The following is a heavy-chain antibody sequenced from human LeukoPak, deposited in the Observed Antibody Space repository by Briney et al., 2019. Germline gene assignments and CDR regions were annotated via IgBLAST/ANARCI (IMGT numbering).Heavy chain of an antibody. CDR1: GFTFSSYG. CDR3: AKDTPLIAVVPHFDY. V-gene: IGHV3-30*18. D-gene: IGHD6-19*01. Sequence: PGGSLRLSCAASGFTFSSYGMHWVRQAPGKGLEWVAVISYDGSNKYYADSVKGRFTISRDNSKNTLYLQMNSLRAEDTAVYYCAKDTPLIAVVPHFDYWGQGTLVTVSS. CDR2: ISYDGSNK. J-gene: IGHJ4*02.